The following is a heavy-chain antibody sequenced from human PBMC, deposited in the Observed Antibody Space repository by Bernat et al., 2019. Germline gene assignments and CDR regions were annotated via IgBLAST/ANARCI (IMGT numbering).Heavy chain of an antibody. J-gene: IGHJ4*02. CDR3: VREPLNWKDSLDY. CDR1: GFTFSSYN. V-gene: IGHV3-21*02. D-gene: IGHD1-20*01. CDR2: ISISGKHI. Sequence: EVQLVESGGGLVKPGGSLRLSCAASGFTFSSYNMNWVRQAPGKGLEWVSSISISGKHIFYGDSVKGRFAISRDNAKNSLYLQMNSLRAEDTAVYHCVREPLNWKDSLDYWGQGTLVTVSS.